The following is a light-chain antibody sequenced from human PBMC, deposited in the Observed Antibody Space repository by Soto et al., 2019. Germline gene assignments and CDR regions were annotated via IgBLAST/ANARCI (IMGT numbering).Light chain of an antibody. CDR1: HSVISN. J-gene: IGKJ5*01. CDR3: QHFGGTTFT. Sequence: APSRLCFSSKERAIPSLRASHSVISNLAWYQQKPGQSPRLLIFGASTRATGTPDRFSGSGSGTHFTLTISRLEPGDFAVYYCQHFGGTTFTFGQGTRLEI. CDR2: GAS. V-gene: IGKV3-20*01.